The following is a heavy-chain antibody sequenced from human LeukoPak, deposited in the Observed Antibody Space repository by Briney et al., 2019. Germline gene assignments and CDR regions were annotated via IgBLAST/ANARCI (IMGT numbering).Heavy chain of an antibody. CDR3: ARGRGYSSSWYVDY. CDR2: IRYDGSNK. D-gene: IGHD6-13*01. V-gene: IGHV3-30*02. CDR1: GFTFSSYG. Sequence: GGSLRLSCAASGFTFSSYGMHWVGQAPGKGLEWGAFIRYDGSNKYYADSVKGRFTISRDNSKNTLYLQMNSLRAEDTAVYYCARGRGYSSSWYVDYWGQGTLVTVSS. J-gene: IGHJ4*02.